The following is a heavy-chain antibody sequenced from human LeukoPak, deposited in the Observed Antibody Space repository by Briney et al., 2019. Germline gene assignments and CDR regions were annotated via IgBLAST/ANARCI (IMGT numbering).Heavy chain of an antibody. CDR3: AKDYGGNPSALFDY. D-gene: IGHD4-23*01. Sequence: GGSLRLSCAASGFTFDDYAMSWVRQAPGKGLEWVSGISWNSGSIGYADSVKGRFTISRDNAKNSLYLQMNSLRAEDTALYYCAKDYGGNPSALFDYWGQGTLVTVSS. J-gene: IGHJ4*02. CDR1: GFTFDDYA. V-gene: IGHV3-9*01. CDR2: ISWNSGSI.